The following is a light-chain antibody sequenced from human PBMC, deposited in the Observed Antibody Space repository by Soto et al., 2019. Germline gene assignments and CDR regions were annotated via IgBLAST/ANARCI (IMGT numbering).Light chain of an antibody. CDR2: TNN. CDR1: NSNIGSNV. Sequence: QSVLTQPPSASGTPEQRVTISCSGSNSNIGSNVVNWYQHLPGTAPTLLIYTNNQRPSGVPDRFSGSKSGTSASLAISGLQSDDEADYYCAAWDASLKGVVFGGGTKLTVL. J-gene: IGLJ2*01. V-gene: IGLV1-44*01. CDR3: AAWDASLKGVV.